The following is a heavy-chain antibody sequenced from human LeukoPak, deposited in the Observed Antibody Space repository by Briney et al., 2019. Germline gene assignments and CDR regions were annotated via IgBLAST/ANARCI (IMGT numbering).Heavy chain of an antibody. Sequence: GESLNIALQASGYSLTNYWIAWVRQMPGKGLEWMGIFYRGDSDTRYNPSFQGQVTISADKSISTAYLQWSSLKASDTAMYYCAREAPGTCYFDFLGQGTLVTVSS. CDR3: AREAPGTCYFDF. J-gene: IGHJ4*02. CDR1: GYSLTNYW. CDR2: FYRGDSDT. V-gene: IGHV5-51*01. D-gene: IGHD3-10*01.